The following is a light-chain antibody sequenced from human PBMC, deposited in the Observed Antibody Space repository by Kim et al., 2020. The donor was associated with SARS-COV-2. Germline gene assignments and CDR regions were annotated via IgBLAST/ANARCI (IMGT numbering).Light chain of an antibody. CDR3: GTWVTSLRVGV. Sequence: QQVPVPCSGPTATIGDDSVSCYQQVPGTAPKLLIYANNKRPSGSPDRFSGSKCGASATLGITGLQIGGEADYYCGTWVTSLRVGVLGGGTQLTVL. J-gene: IGLJ2*01. CDR2: ANN. CDR1: TATIGDDS. V-gene: IGLV1-51*01.